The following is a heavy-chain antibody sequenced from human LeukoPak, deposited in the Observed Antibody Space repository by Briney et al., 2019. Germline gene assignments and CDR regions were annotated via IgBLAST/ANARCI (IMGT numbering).Heavy chain of an antibody. J-gene: IGHJ4*02. CDR2: IYPADSKT. V-gene: IGHV5-51*01. CDR1: GYTFTDYW. D-gene: IGHD6-19*01. CDR3: ARSDYTSGWYLDFDY. Sequence: GESLKISCKGSGYTFTDYWIAWVRQMPGKGLEWMGIIYPADSKTRYSPSFQGRVTISADKSTNTASLQWSRLKASDTAIYYCARSDYTSGWYLDFDYWGQGSQVTVSS.